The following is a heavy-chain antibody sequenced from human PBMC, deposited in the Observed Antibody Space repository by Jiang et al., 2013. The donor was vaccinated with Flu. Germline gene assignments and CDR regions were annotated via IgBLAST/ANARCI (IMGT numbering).Heavy chain of an antibody. CDR2: MNLTVVT. CDR3: AGALAYWFDP. CDR1: GYTFTSYD. V-gene: IGHV1-8*01. J-gene: IGHJ5*02. Sequence: KASGYTFTSYDINWVRQATGQGLEWMGWMNLTVVTQAIAQKFQGRVTMTRNTSISTAYMELSSLRSEDTAVYYCAGALAYWFDPWGQGTLVTVSS.